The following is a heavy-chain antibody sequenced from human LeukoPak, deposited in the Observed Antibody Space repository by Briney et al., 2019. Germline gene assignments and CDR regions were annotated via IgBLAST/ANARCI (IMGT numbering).Heavy chain of an antibody. CDR3: ARGPYTGDGSGFYYYYMDV. V-gene: IGHV1-69*06. CDR2: IVPMFNTA. Sequence: SVKVSCKTSGDTLNNYAINWVRQAPGQGPVWMGRIVPMFNTATYAPRLQGRLTITADISTSTVYMELRSLTSDDTAVYYCARGPYTGDGSGFYYYYMDVWGKGTSVIASS. J-gene: IGHJ6*03. D-gene: IGHD2-2*02. CDR1: GDTLNNYA.